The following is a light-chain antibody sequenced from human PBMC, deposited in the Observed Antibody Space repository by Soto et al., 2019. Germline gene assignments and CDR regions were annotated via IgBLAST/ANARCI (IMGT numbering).Light chain of an antibody. J-gene: IGKJ1*01. Sequence: DIQMTQSPSTLSASLGDRVTITCRASQSISTWLAWYQQEPGKAPKLLIHKASSLQSGVPSRFSGSGSGTDFTLTISSLHPDDFATYYCQQYNSYSPTFGQGTKVDI. CDR2: KAS. V-gene: IGKV1-5*03. CDR3: QQYNSYSPT. CDR1: QSISTW.